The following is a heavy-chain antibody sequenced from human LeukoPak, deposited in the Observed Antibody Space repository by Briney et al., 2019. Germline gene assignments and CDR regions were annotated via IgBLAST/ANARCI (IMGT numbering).Heavy chain of an antibody. Sequence: ASVKVSCKASGYTFSGYYMHWVRQAPGQGPEWMGWINPNSGNTKYAQKFQGRVTMTRDTSISTAYMELTRLTSDDTAVYYCARDIGAAGTPYFDYWGQGTLVTVSS. CDR2: INPNSGNT. D-gene: IGHD6-19*01. V-gene: IGHV1-2*02. CDR3: ARDIGAAGTPYFDY. J-gene: IGHJ4*02. CDR1: GYTFSGYY.